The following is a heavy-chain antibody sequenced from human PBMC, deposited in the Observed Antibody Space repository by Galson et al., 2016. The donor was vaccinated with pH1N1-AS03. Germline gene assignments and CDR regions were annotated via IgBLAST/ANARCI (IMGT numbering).Heavy chain of an antibody. CDR1: GFNFGDYP. CDR2: IRSRASTGTT. Sequence: SLRLSCAGSGFNFGDYPMSWVRQAPGKGLGWVGFIRSRASTGTTEYAGSVKGRFTISRDDSKSIAYLQMNSLKTEDTAVYYCTRCEPTYYYGSGRYYDGNYYYYMDVWGKGTTVTVSS. D-gene: IGHD3-10*01. J-gene: IGHJ6*03. V-gene: IGHV3-49*04. CDR3: TRCEPTYYYGSGRYYDGNYYYYMDV.